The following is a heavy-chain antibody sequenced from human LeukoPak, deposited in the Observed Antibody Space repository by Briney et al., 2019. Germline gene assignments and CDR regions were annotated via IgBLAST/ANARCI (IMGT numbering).Heavy chain of an antibody. CDR3: TKREGPMSGSYDYFDP. CDR1: GGSISGYY. CDR2: IHSNGYT. J-gene: IGHJ5*02. D-gene: IGHD1-26*01. Sequence: SETLSLTCTVSGGSISGYYWSWIRQPPGQGLEWIAYIHSNGYTNCNPSLKSRVTISVDTSKNQFSLKVTSVTAADTAMYYCTKREGPMSGSYDYFDPWGQGTLVTVS. V-gene: IGHV4-4*09.